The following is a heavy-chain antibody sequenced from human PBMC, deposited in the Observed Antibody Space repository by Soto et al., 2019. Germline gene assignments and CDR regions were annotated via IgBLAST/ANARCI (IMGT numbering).Heavy chain of an antibody. CDR1: GGSISSSSYY. CDR3: SRHGSSSSWYNYYYMDV. J-gene: IGHJ6*03. CDR2: IYYSGST. V-gene: IGHV4-39*01. Sequence: QLQLQESGPGLVKPSETLSLTCTVSGGSISSSSYYWGWIRQPPGKGLEWIGSIYYSGSTYYNPYLKSRMTISVDTSKNSFSLKQSSVTAADTAVYYWSRHGSSSSWYNYYYMDVWGKGTTVTVSS. D-gene: IGHD6-13*01.